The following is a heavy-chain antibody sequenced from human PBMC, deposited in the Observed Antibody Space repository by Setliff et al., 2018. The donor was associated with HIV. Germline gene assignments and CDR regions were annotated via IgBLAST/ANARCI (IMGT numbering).Heavy chain of an antibody. CDR2: IKAGNGNT. V-gene: IGHV1-3*01. D-gene: IGHD6-6*01. J-gene: IGHJ5*02. Sequence: ASVKVSCKASGYTFTSYTMHWVRQAPGQRLEWMGWIKAGNGNTKYSQKFQGRVTITRDTSASTAYMELSSLRSEDTAVHYCARGFSVYSSSDPLLNWFDPWGQGTQVTISS. CDR3: ARGFSVYSSSDPLLNWFDP. CDR1: GYTFTSYT.